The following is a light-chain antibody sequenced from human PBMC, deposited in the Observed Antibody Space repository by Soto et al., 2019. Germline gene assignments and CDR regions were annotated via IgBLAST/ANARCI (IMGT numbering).Light chain of an antibody. J-gene: IGKJ1*01. CDR1: QSVSSY. V-gene: IGKV3-11*01. Sequence: EIVLTQSPATLSLSPGERATLSCRASQSVSSYLAWYQQKPGQAPRLLIYDASNRATGIPARFSGSGSGTDFTLTISSLEPEDFAVYYCQQCRTWPPEWTFGQGTKVEIK. CDR2: DAS. CDR3: QQCRTWPPEWT.